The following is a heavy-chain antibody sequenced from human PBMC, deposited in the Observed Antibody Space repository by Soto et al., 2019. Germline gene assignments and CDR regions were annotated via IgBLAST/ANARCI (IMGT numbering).Heavy chain of an antibody. CDR1: GFTFSSYG. CDR3: AKDIRYCSSPSGCTYYYYGMDV. V-gene: IGHV3-30*18. D-gene: IGHD2-2*02. CDR2: ISYDGSNK. Sequence: QVQLVESGGGVVQPGRSLRLSCAASGFTFSSYGMHWVRQAPGKGLEWVAVISYDGSNKYYADSVKGRFTISRDNSKNTLCLQVNSLSVEDAAVHYCAKDIRYCSSPSGCTYYYYGMDVWGQGNTVTVSS. J-gene: IGHJ6*02.